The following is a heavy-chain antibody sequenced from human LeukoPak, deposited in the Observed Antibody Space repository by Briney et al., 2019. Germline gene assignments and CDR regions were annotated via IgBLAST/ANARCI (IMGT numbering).Heavy chain of an antibody. J-gene: IGHJ4*02. CDR2: ISYDGSNE. CDR3: ARDNWGFDY. Sequence: PGRSLSLSCAAPGITFSTYAMHWVRQAPGKGLGWVAVISYDGSNEYYADSVQDRFTISRDNSRNTLYLQMDSLRPEDTAVYYCARDNWGFDYWGQGTLVTVSS. V-gene: IGHV3-30-3*01. CDR1: GITFSTYA. D-gene: IGHD7-27*01.